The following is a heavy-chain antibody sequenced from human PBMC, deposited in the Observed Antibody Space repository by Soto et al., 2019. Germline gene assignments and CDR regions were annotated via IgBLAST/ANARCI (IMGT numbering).Heavy chain of an antibody. Sequence: QLQLVQSGSEVKKPGAAGKVSCKTSGFTFTNYGFTWVRQAPGKGLEWMGWGSALNGLTNYAQDFQGRVTLTTDSSTHTAYMELRGLRSDDTAFYYCAAKKNIAIGLWEWGQGTVV. J-gene: IGHJ4*02. CDR3: AAKKNIAIGLWE. CDR1: GFTFTNYG. V-gene: IGHV1-18*01. D-gene: IGHD6-13*01. CDR2: GSALNGLT.